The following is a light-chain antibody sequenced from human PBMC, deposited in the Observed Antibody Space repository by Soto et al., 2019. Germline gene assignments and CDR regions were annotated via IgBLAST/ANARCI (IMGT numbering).Light chain of an antibody. Sequence: DIQMTQSPSSLSPSVGDRVTITCRASRSISTYLNWYQQKPGKAPNLLIYAASSLQSGVPSRFSGSESGTEFTLTISSLQPDDFATYYCQQYNSPITFGQGTRLENK. CDR3: QQYNSPIT. V-gene: IGKV1-39*01. CDR1: RSISTY. J-gene: IGKJ5*01. CDR2: AAS.